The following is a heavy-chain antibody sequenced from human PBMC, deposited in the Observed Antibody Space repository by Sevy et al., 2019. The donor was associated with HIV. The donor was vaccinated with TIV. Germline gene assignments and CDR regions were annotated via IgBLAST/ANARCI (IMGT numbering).Heavy chain of an antibody. J-gene: IGHJ4*02. CDR3: ARDAGYIYGQTLHFDY. CDR1: RASINPSY. D-gene: IGHD5-18*01. Sequence: SETLSLTCTVSRASINPSYWSWIRQPAGKGLEWIGRIYASGTTNYNPSLKSRVTMSVDMSKNHFSLKLSSVTAADTAIYYCARDAGYIYGQTLHFDYWGQGIKVTVSS. V-gene: IGHV4-4*07. CDR2: IYASGTT.